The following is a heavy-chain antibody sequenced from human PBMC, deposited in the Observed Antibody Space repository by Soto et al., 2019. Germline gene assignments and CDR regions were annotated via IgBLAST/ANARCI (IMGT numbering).Heavy chain of an antibody. D-gene: IGHD1-26*01. CDR2: ISSSSSYT. J-gene: IGHJ6*02. Sequence: QVQLVESGGGLVKPGGSLRLSCAASGFTFSDYYMSWIRQAPGKGLEWVSYISSSSSYTNYADSVKGRFTISRDNAKNSLYLQMNSRRAEDTAVYYWARGIGSRNYYGMDVWGQGTTVTVSS. CDR3: ARGIGSRNYYGMDV. V-gene: IGHV3-11*05. CDR1: GFTFSDYY.